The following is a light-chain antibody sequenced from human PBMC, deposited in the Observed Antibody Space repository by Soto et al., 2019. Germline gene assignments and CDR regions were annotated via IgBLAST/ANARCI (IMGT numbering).Light chain of an antibody. CDR2: HVT. Sequence: QSALTQPASVSGSPGQSITISCTGTSSDIGHYDYVSWYQQHPGKAPKLMIYHVTYRPSGVSNRYSGSKSGNSASLTISGLQTDDDADYYCCSLTRSHNYVFGSGTKVTV. V-gene: IGLV2-14*03. J-gene: IGLJ1*01. CDR3: CSLTRSHNYV. CDR1: SSDIGHYDY.